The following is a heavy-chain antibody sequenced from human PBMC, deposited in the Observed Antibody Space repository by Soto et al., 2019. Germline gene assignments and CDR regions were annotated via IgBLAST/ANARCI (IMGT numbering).Heavy chain of an antibody. V-gene: IGHV4-31*03. CDR1: GGSISSSQYS. CDR2: IYSSGNT. Sequence: QVHLQESGPGLVKPSQTLSLTCTVYGGSISSSQYSCSWIRQPPGKGLEWIGYIYSSGNTYYNPSLKSRLTISVDTSKNPFSLKMNSVTAAATALYYCARGLSAAKVVTCYFDYWGQGTLVTVSS. CDR3: ARGLSAAKVVTCYFDY. D-gene: IGHD2-21*02. J-gene: IGHJ4*02.